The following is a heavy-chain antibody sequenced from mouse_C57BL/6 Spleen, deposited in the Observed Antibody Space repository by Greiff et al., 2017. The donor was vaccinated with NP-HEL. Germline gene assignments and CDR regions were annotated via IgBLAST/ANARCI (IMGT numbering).Heavy chain of an antibody. Sequence: DVMLVESGGGLVKPGGSLKLSCAASGFTFSSYAMSWVRQTPEKRLEWVATISDGGSYTYYPDNVKGRFTISRDNAKNNLYLQMSHLKSEDTAMYYCARDHYYGSSLAYWGQGTLVTVSA. D-gene: IGHD1-1*01. CDR3: ARDHYYGSSLAY. CDR2: ISDGGSYT. J-gene: IGHJ3*01. CDR1: GFTFSSYA. V-gene: IGHV5-4*01.